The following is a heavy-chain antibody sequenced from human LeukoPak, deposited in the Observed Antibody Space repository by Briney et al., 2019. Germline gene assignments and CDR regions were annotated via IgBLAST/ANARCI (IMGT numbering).Heavy chain of an antibody. CDR3: TRFLFYYDSSGYYDYFDY. V-gene: IGHV3-74*01. D-gene: IGHD3-22*01. CDR1: GFTFSSYW. J-gene: IGHJ4*02. Sequence: GGSLRRSCAASGFTFSSYWMHWVRQAPGKGLVWVSRINSDGSSTSYADSVKGRFTISRDNAKNTVYLQMNSLRAEDTAVYYCTRFLFYYDSSGYYDYFDYWGQGTLVTVSS. CDR2: INSDGSST.